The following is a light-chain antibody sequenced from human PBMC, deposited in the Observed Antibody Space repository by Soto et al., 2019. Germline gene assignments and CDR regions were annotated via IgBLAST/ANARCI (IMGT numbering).Light chain of an antibody. Sequence: EKVITLSTRTLSVTPRERAPLSCRASQSVTNSYLAWYQQKPGQAPRLLIFGASTRAAGIPARFSGSGSGTEFTLTISSLQSEDFAVYYCQQYSNWPLTFGGGTKVDI. CDR1: QSVTNSY. J-gene: IGKJ4*01. CDR3: QQYSNWPLT. V-gene: IGKV3-15*01. CDR2: GAS.